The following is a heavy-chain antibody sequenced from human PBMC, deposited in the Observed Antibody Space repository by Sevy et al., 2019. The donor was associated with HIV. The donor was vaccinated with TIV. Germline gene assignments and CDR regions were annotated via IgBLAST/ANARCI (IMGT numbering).Heavy chain of an antibody. CDR3: AATKDYYESSGPPFDY. CDR2: FDPEDGET. V-gene: IGHV1-24*01. CDR1: GYTLNKLS. J-gene: IGHJ4*02. Sequence: ASVKVSCKVSGYTLNKLSMHWVRQAPGKGLEWMGSFDPEDGETFYAQKFQGRVTMTDDKSTDTAYMELSSLRSEDTAVYYCAATKDYYESSGPPFDYWGQGTLVTVSS. D-gene: IGHD3-22*01.